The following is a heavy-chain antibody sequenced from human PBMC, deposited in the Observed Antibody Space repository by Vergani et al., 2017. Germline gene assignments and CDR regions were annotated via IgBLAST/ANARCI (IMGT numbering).Heavy chain of an antibody. CDR1: GGSITSSSYY. CDR2: IPYSAIT. V-gene: IGHV4-39*01. Sequence: QLQLQESGPGLVKPSETLSLTCTVSGGSITSSSYYWGWIRQPPGKGLVWIGSIPYSAITYYNPSLNSRVTISVDTSKTPFSLNLSSVTAADKAVYYCARLMVRGIGAYSYSGMDVWGQGTTVTVSS. CDR3: ARLMVRGIGAYSYSGMDV. J-gene: IGHJ6*02. D-gene: IGHD3-10*01.